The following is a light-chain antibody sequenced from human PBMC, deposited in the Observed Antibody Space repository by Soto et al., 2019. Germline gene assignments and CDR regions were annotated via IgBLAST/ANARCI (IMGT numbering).Light chain of an antibody. V-gene: IGLV2-14*02. J-gene: IGLJ1*01. CDR1: SSDIGSYNL. CDR2: EAT. CDR3: CSLTTSHTYV. Sequence: QSALTQPASVSGSPGQSITISCTGTSSDIGSYNLVSWYQQHPGKAPQLIIYEATKRPSGVSSRFSGSKSANAASLTISGLQGEDEADYYCCSLTTSHTYVFGSGTKVTVL.